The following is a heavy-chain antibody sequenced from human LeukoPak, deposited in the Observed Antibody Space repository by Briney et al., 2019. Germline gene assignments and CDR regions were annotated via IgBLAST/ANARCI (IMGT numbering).Heavy chain of an antibody. J-gene: IGHJ4*02. CDR1: GFTFSSYG. D-gene: IGHD2-2*03. CDR2: IWYDGSNK. Sequence: GGSLRLSCAASGFTFSSYGMHWVREAPGKGLEWVAVIWYDGSNKYYADSVKGRFTISRDNSKNTLYLQMNSLRAEDTAVYYCARAMDIVVVPAARGSLPRQYYFDYWGQGTLVTVSS. CDR3: ARAMDIVVVPAARGSLPRQYYFDY. V-gene: IGHV3-33*01.